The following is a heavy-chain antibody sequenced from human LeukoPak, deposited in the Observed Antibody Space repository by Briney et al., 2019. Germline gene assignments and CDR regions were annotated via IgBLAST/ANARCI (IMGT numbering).Heavy chain of an antibody. V-gene: IGHV4-59*05. D-gene: IGHD3-10*01. Sequence: PGGSLRLSCAASGFTFRTAWMNWVRQPPGKGLEWIGSIYYSGSTYYNPSLKSRVTISVDTSKNQFSLKLSSVTAADTAVYYCASPGDTQMDYWGQGTLVTVSS. CDR3: ASPGDTQMDY. J-gene: IGHJ4*02. CDR2: IYYSGST. CDR1: GFTFRTAW.